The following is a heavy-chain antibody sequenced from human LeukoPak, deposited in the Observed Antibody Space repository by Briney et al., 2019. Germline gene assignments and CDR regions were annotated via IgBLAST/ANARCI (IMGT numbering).Heavy chain of an antibody. Sequence: GGSLRLSCAASGFTFSSYEMNWVRQAPGKGLEWVSSISSSSSYIYYADSVKGRFTISRDNAKNSLYLQMNSLRAEDTAVYYCARGYDSSGYYGIGLGVLWGQGTLVTVSS. D-gene: IGHD3-22*01. J-gene: IGHJ4*02. V-gene: IGHV3-21*01. CDR2: ISSSSSYI. CDR1: GFTFSSYE. CDR3: ARGYDSSGYYGIGLGVL.